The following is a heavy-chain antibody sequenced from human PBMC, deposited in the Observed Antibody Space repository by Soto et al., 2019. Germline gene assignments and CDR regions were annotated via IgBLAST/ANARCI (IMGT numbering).Heavy chain of an antibody. CDR3: SAHGDYAFWY. CDR2: IYYSGTT. CDR1: GYSISSSNW. D-gene: IGHD4-17*01. J-gene: IGHJ4*02. Sequence: SETLSLTCAVSGYSISSSNWWGWIRQPPGKGLEWIGYIYYSGTTYYNPSLKSRVTMSVDTSKNQFSLKLTSVTAVDTAVYYCSAHGDYAFWYWGQGTLVTVSS. V-gene: IGHV4-28*01.